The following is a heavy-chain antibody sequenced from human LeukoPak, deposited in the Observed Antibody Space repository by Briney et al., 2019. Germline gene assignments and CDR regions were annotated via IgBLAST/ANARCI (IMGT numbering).Heavy chain of an antibody. CDR2: ISADGGST. CDR1: GIKFADYA. Sequence: GGSLRLSCLVTGIKFADYALHWGRQPPGKGLEWVSLISADGGSTFSADSVKGRFSISRDNSKNSLYLQMNSLRSEDTAMYYCAKESGTFYYWGQGTLVAVSS. D-gene: IGHD1-1*01. J-gene: IGHJ4*02. CDR3: AKESGTFYY. V-gene: IGHV3-43*02.